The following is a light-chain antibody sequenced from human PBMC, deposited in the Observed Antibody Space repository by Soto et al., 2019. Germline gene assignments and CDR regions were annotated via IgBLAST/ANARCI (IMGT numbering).Light chain of an antibody. CDR2: GAS. CDR1: QSVSRRY. CDR3: QQYGSYTLT. V-gene: IGKV3-20*01. J-gene: IGKJ5*01. Sequence: QSAGPLTLSPGERATLSCRAGQSVSRRYLAWYQQKPGKAPRLLIHGASRRQTGIPAAFSGSGAGTEFTLTISRLEPEDFAVYFCQQYGSYTLTFGQGTRLEIK.